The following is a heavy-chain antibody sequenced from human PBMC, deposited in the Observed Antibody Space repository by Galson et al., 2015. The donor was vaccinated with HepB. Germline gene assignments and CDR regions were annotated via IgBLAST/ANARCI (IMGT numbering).Heavy chain of an antibody. V-gene: IGHV3-30-3*01. D-gene: IGHD2-2*01. Sequence: SLRLSCAASGFTFSSYAMHWVRQAPGKGLEWVAVISYDGSNKYYADSVKGRFTISRDNSKNTLYLQMNSLRAEDTAVYYCARDWRYCSSTSCYASDYYYGMDVWGQGTTVTVSS. CDR1: GFTFSSYA. CDR2: ISYDGSNK. J-gene: IGHJ6*02. CDR3: ARDWRYCSSTSCYASDYYYGMDV.